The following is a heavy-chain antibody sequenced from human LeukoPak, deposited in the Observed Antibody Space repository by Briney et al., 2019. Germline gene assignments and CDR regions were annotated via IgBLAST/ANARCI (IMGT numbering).Heavy chain of an antibody. D-gene: IGHD3/OR15-3a*01. CDR2: IKRKGDDGTI. J-gene: IGHJ4*02. CDR3: TAGTGRSDFDY. CDR1: GFTFSNAW. V-gene: IGHV3-15*01. Sequence: GGSLRLSCAASGFTFSNAWMSWVRQAPGRGLEWVGRIKRKGDDGTIDYAAPVKGRLSISRDDSKNMLYLQMNSLKSEDTAVYYCTAGTGRSDFDYWGQGTLVTVSS.